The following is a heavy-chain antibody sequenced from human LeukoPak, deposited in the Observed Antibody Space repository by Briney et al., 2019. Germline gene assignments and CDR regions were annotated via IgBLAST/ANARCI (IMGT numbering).Heavy chain of an antibody. D-gene: IGHD4-23*01. J-gene: IGHJ4*02. CDR1: GFTFSTSW. CDR2: INSDGSST. CDR3: ARTGGSNSYSDF. Sequence: RPGGSLRLSCAASGFTFSTSWMHWVRQAPGKGLVWVSRINSDGSSTTYADSVKGRFTISRDNAENTLYLQMDNRRAEDTAVYYCARTGGSNSYSDFWGQGTLVTVSS. V-gene: IGHV3-74*01.